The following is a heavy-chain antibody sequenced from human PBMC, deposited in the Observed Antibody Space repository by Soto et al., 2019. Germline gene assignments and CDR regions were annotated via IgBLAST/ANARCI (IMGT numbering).Heavy chain of an antibody. V-gene: IGHV1-2*04. Sequence: ASVKVSCKASGYTFTGYYMHWVRQAPGQGLEWMGWINPNSGGTNYAQKFQGWVTMTRDTSISTAYMELSRLRSDDTAVYYCARGATIFGVVITPRFVDYWGQGTLVTVSS. J-gene: IGHJ4*02. CDR1: GYTFTGYY. CDR2: INPNSGGT. D-gene: IGHD3-3*01. CDR3: ARGATIFGVVITPRFVDY.